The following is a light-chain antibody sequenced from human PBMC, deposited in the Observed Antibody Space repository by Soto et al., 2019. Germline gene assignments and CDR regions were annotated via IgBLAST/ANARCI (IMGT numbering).Light chain of an antibody. CDR2: EGS. CDR3: CSYAGSRRV. Sequence: QSVLTQPASVSGSPGQSITISCTGTSSDVGGYNLVSWYQQHPGKAPKLMIYEGSKRPSGVSNRFSGSKSGNTASLTISGLQAEDEADYYCCSYAGSRRVFGGGTKVTVL. V-gene: IGLV2-23*01. CDR1: SSDVGGYNL. J-gene: IGLJ2*01.